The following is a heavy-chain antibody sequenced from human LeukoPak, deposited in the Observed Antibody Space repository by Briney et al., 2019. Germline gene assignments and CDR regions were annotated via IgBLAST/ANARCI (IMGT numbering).Heavy chain of an antibody. CDR2: ISYDGSNK. CDR1: GFTLSSYG. J-gene: IGHJ4*02. Sequence: GGSLRLSCAASGFTLSSYGMHWVRQAPGKGLEWVAVISYDGSNKYYADSVKGRFTISRDNSQNTLYLQMNSLRAEDTAVYYCARAGELYYDSSGYYRYFDYWGQGTLVTVSS. CDR3: ARAGELYYDSSGYYRYFDY. V-gene: IGHV3-30*03. D-gene: IGHD3-22*01.